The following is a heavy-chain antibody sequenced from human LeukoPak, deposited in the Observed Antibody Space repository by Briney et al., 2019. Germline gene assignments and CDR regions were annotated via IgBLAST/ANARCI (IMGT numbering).Heavy chain of an antibody. CDR3: AREAYFGSGSPVAY. CDR2: INPNSGGT. Sequence: GASVKVSCNASRYTFTAYYMHWVRQAPGQGLEWMGWINPNSGGTSYAQKFQGRVTMTRDTSIYTAYMELSSLRSDDTAVYYCAREAYFGSGSPVAYWGQGTLVTVSS. D-gene: IGHD3-10*01. CDR1: RYTFTAYY. V-gene: IGHV1-2*02. J-gene: IGHJ4*02.